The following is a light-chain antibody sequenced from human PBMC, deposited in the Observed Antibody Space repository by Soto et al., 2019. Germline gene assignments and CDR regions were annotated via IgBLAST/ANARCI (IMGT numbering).Light chain of an antibody. J-gene: IGLJ1*01. CDR1: SSDVGGYDY. CDR3: SSYTGGNPSYV. CDR2: EVT. V-gene: IGLV2-8*01. Sequence: QSALTQPPSASGSPGQSVTISCTGTSSDVGGYDYVSWYQQHPGKAPKLMIYEVTIRPSGVSDRFSGSKSGNTASLTVSGLQAEDEAEYYCSSYTGGNPSYVFVTGTKLTVL.